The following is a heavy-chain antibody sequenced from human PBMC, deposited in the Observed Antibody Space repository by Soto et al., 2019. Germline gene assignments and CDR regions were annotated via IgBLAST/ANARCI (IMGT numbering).Heavy chain of an antibody. V-gene: IGHV3-23*01. D-gene: IGHD1-26*01. CDR3: AKVANLTAVGYFQH. Sequence: GGSLRLSCAASGFTFSSYAMSWVRQAPGKGLEWVSAISGSGGSTYYADSVKGRFTISRDNSKNTLYLQMNSLRAEATAVYSWAKVANLTAVGYFQHWGQGTLVTVSS. CDR1: GFTFSSYA. CDR2: ISGSGGST. J-gene: IGHJ1*01.